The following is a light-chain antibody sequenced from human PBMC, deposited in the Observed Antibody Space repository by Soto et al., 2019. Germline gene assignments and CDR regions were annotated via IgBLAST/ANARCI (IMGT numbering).Light chain of an antibody. CDR3: HQYYSSPTT. V-gene: IGKV3-20*01. J-gene: IGKJ4*01. CDR2: GAS. CDR1: QSVSSSY. Sequence: EIVLTQSPGTLSLSPGERGTLSCRASQSVSSSYLAWYQQKPGQAPRLLIYGASSRATGIPDRFSGSGSGTDFTLTIDRLEPEDFAVYYCHQYYSSPTTFGGGTKVDIK.